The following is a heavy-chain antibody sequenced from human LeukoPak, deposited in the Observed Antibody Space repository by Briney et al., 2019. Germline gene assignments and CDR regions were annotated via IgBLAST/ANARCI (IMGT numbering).Heavy chain of an antibody. J-gene: IGHJ4*02. D-gene: IGHD3-16*01. CDR1: SGSISTSNYY. CDR3: ARALRGGLDY. V-gene: IGHV4-39*07. CDR2: IYTSGST. Sequence: SETLSLTCTVSSGSISTSNYYWGWVRQPPGKALEWIGRIYTSGSTNYNPSLKSRVTISVDTSKNQFSLKLSSVTAADTAVYYCARALRGGLDYWGQGTLVTVSS.